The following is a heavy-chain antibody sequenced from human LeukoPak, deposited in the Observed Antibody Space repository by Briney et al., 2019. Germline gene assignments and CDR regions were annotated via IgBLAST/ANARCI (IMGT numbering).Heavy chain of an antibody. Sequence: PMASVKVSCKASGYTFTSYDINWVRQATGQGLEWMGWMNPNSGNTGYAQKFQGRVTITRNTSISTAYMELSSLRSEDTAVYYCATGYSSSFESWFDPWGQGTLVTVSS. J-gene: IGHJ5*02. CDR2: MNPNSGNT. V-gene: IGHV1-8*03. CDR3: ATGYSSSFESWFDP. D-gene: IGHD6-13*01. CDR1: GYTFTSYD.